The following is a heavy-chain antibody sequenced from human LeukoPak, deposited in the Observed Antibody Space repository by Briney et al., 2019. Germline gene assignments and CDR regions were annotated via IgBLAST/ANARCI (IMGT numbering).Heavy chain of an antibody. CDR3: ARATTVVIRFDY. CDR1: GGSISSYY. V-gene: IGHV4-59*06. CDR2: IYYSGST. J-gene: IGHJ4*02. Sequence: KPSETLSLTCTVSGGSISSYYWSWIRQHPGKGLEWIGYIYYSGSTYYNPSLKSRVTISVDTSKNQFSLKLSSVTAADTAVYYCARATTVVIRFDYWGQGTLVTVSS. D-gene: IGHD4-23*01.